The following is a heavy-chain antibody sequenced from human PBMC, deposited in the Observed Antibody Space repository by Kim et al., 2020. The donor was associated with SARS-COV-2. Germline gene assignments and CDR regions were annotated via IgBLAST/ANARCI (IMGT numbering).Heavy chain of an antibody. Sequence: NTYYADSVKGRFTIARDNSKNTLYLQMISLRAEDTAVYYCAKDEFEVDYRGQGTLVTVSS. CDR3: AKDEFEVDY. CDR2: NT. V-gene: IGHV3-23*01. D-gene: IGHD3-10*01. J-gene: IGHJ4*02.